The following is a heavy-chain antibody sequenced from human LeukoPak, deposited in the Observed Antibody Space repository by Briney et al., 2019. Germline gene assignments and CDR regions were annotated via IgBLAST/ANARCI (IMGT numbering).Heavy chain of an antibody. V-gene: IGHV3-7*03. CDR1: GFTFSSYW. D-gene: IGHD3/OR15-3a*01. J-gene: IGHJ4*02. Sequence: GGSLRLSCAASGFTFSSYWMSWVRQAPGKGLEWVANIKEDGSEKYYVDSVRGRFTISRDNARNSLYLQMNSLRAEDTAVYFCTRLLEAPNGRVTISFDYWSQGTLVTVSS. CDR2: IKEDGSEK. CDR3: TRLLEAPNGRVTISFDY.